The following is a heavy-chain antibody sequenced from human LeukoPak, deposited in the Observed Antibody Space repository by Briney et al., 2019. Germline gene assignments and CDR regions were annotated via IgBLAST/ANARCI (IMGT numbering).Heavy chain of an antibody. Sequence: GGSLRLSCAASGFTFSDYYMSWIRQAPGKGLEWVSYIRSSSSYTNYADSVRGRFTISRDNAKHLLYLQMNSLRAEDTAVYYCARDSPATYCGGDCYLGYYFDYWGQGTLVTVSS. J-gene: IGHJ4*02. CDR1: GFTFSDYY. CDR3: ARDSPATYCGGDCYLGYYFDY. D-gene: IGHD2-21*02. CDR2: IRSSSSYT. V-gene: IGHV3-11*05.